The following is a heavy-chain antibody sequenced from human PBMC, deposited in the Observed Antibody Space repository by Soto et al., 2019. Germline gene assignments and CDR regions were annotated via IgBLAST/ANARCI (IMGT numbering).Heavy chain of an antibody. Sequence: PGGSLRLSCAASGFTFSSYGMHWVRQAPGKGLEWVAVISYDGSNKYYADSVKGRFTISRDNSKNTLYLQMNSLRAEDTAVYYCAKDGVSYYYYGMDVWGQGTTVTVS. CDR2: ISYDGSNK. J-gene: IGHJ6*02. CDR3: AKDGVSYYYYGMDV. V-gene: IGHV3-30*18. D-gene: IGHD3-10*01. CDR1: GFTFSSYG.